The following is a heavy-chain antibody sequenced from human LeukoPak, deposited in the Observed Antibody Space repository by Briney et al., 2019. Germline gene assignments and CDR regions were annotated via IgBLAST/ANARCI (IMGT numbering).Heavy chain of an antibody. V-gene: IGHV3-9*01. D-gene: IGHD6-13*01. CDR1: GFTFDDYA. Sequence: PGGSLRLSCAASGFTFDDYAMHWVRQAPGKGLEWVSGISWNSGSIGYADSVKGRFTISRDNAKNSLYLQMNSLRAEDTAVYYCARDEGYSSSWYGYWFDPWGQGTLVTVSS. J-gene: IGHJ5*02. CDR2: ISWNSGSI. CDR3: ARDEGYSSSWYGYWFDP.